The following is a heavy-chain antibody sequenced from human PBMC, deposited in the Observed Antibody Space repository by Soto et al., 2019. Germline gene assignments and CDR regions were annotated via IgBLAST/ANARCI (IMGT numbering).Heavy chain of an antibody. CDR2: MNPNSGNP. Sequence: QAQLVQSGAEVKKPGASVKVSCKASGYTFTGYDINWVRQATGQGLEWMGWMNPNSGNPGYAQNFQGRVTMTRDNSITTAYMELTSLRDDDSAVYYCAVEKVGTTGIDFWGQGTLVTVSS. V-gene: IGHV1-8*01. J-gene: IGHJ4*02. D-gene: IGHD1-26*01. CDR3: AVEKVGTTGIDF. CDR1: GYTFTGYD.